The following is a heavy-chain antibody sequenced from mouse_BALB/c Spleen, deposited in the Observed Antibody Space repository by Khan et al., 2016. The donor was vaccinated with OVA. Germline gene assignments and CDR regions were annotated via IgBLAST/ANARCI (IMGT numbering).Heavy chain of an antibody. CDR3: ARDGSRYNYAMDY. J-gene: IGHJ4*01. Sequence: EVELVELGPGLVKPSQSLSLTCTVTGYSITSDYAWNWIRQFPGNKLEWMGYISSSGSTNYNPALKSRISITRDTSKNQFFLQLNSVTTEDTATYYCARDGSRYNYAMDYWGQGTSVTVSS. CDR2: ISSSGST. D-gene: IGHD2-3*01. CDR1: GYSITSDYA. V-gene: IGHV3-2*02.